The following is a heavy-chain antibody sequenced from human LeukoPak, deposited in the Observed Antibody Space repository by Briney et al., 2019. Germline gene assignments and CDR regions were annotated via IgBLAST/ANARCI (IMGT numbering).Heavy chain of an antibody. CDR1: GYSFTSYW. Sequence: GQSLNISFKGSGYSFTSYWIGWVRQMPGKGLEWMGIIYPGDSDTRYSPSFQGQVTISVDKSISTAYLQWGSLKASDTAMYYCARRRELVGDILTSYYFGYWGQVTLVTVSS. CDR2: IYPGDSDT. J-gene: IGHJ4*02. CDR3: ARRRELVGDILTSYYFGY. D-gene: IGHD1-26*01. V-gene: IGHV5-51*01.